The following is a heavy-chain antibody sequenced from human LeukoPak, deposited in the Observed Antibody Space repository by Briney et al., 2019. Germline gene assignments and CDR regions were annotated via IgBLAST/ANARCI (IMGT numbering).Heavy chain of an antibody. CDR2: IRSNSDGGTI. V-gene: IGHV3-15*07. Sequence: PGGSLRLSCATSGFTFSNAWMNWVRQAPGKGLEWVGRIRSNSDGGTIDYAAPVKGRFTLSRDDSKTTLYLQMNSLQTEDTAVYYCATDFYDSTWGQGTLVTISS. D-gene: IGHD3-22*01. CDR3: ATDFYDST. CDR1: GFTFSNAW. J-gene: IGHJ5*02.